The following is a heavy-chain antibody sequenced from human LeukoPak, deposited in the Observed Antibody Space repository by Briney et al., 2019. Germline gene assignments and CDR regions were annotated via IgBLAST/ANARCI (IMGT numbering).Heavy chain of an antibody. J-gene: IGHJ4*02. CDR2: ITSGGGST. CDR1: GFTFSSYA. Sequence: PGGSLRLSCAASGFTFSSYAMSWVRQAPGKGLEWVSTITSGGGSTYYADSVKGRFTISRENSKNMLHLQMNSLRAEGTVVYYCAKDHPDCRGTSCLLFDCWGQGTLVTVSS. CDR3: AKDHPDCRGTSCLLFDC. D-gene: IGHD2-2*01. V-gene: IGHV3-23*01.